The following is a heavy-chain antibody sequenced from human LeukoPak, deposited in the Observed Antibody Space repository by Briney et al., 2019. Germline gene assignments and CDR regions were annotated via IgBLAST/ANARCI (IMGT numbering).Heavy chain of an antibody. D-gene: IGHD3-22*01. J-gene: IGHJ5*02. Sequence: GGSLRLSCAASGFTFSRYWIHWVRQAPGKGLEWVSRINPDGSTTTYADSVKGRFTISRDNAKNTVYLQMNSLRAEDTAVYYCARVLSGSWDWFDPWGQGTLVTVSS. CDR1: GFTFSRYW. CDR2: INPDGSTT. CDR3: ARVLSGSWDWFDP. V-gene: IGHV3-74*01.